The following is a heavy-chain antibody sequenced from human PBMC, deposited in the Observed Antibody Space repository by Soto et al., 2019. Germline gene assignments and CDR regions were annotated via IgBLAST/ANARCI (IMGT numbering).Heavy chain of an antibody. Sequence: PGGSLRLSCAASGFTFSGSAMHWVRQASGKGLEWVGRIRSKANSYATAYAASVKGRFTISRDDSKNTAYLQMNSLKTEDTAVYYCARGVDYYDSSGPAIWGQGTMVTVSS. CDR3: ARGVDYYDSSGPAI. CDR1: GFTFSGSA. CDR2: IRSKANSYAT. V-gene: IGHV3-73*01. J-gene: IGHJ3*02. D-gene: IGHD3-22*01.